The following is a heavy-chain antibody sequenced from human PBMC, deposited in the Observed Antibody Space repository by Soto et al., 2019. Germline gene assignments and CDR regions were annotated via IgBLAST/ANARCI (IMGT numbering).Heavy chain of an antibody. D-gene: IGHD3-10*01. CDR3: ARGGLWFGINYYGMDV. CDR1: GGSISSYY. V-gene: IGHV4-59*01. Sequence: KAWESLSVTRTVSGGSISSYYWSWIRQPPGKGLEWIGYIYYSGSTNYNPSLKSRVTISVDTSKNQFSLKLSSVTAADTAVYYCARGGLWFGINYYGMDVWGQGTTVTVSS. J-gene: IGHJ6*02. CDR2: IYYSGST.